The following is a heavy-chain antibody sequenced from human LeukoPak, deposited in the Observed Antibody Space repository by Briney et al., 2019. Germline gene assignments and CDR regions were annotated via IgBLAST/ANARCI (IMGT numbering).Heavy chain of an antibody. CDR3: ARARGYSYGCDY. CDR1: GFIVSSNY. J-gene: IGHJ4*02. D-gene: IGHD5-18*01. Sequence: GGSLRLSCAASGFIVSSNYMSWVRQAPGKWLEWVSVIYSGGSTYYADSVKGRFTISRDNSKNTLYLQMDSLRVEDTAVYYCARARGYSYGCDYWGQGTLVTVSS. V-gene: IGHV3-53*01. CDR2: IYSGGST.